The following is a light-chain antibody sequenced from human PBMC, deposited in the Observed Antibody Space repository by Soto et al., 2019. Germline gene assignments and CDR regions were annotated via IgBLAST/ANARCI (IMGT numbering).Light chain of an antibody. V-gene: IGKV3D-15*01. CDR2: DAS. Sequence: EIVMTQSPATLSLSPGERATLSCRASQSVSSNLAWYQQKPGQAPRLLIYDASTRATGIPARFSGSGSGTEFTLTISSLQSEDFAVYFCQHFGNSPLWTFGQGTKVDIK. CDR1: QSVSSN. J-gene: IGKJ1*01. CDR3: QHFGNSPLWT.